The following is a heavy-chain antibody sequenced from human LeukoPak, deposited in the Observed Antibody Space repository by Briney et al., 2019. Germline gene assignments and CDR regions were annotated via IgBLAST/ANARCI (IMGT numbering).Heavy chain of an antibody. V-gene: IGHV1-8*01. D-gene: IGHD2-15*01. CDR1: GYTFTYND. Sequence: GASVKVSCKASGYTFTYNDVNWVRQATGQGLEWMGWMNPGTGDTGYAQRFQGRLAMTADTSIKTAYMELSGLTSDDTAVYYCARGRAAADWGQGTLVTVSS. CDR3: ARGRAAAD. CDR2: MNPGTGDT. J-gene: IGHJ4*02.